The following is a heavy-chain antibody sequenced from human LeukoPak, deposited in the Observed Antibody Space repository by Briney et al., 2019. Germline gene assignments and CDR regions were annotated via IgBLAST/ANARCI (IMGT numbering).Heavy chain of an antibody. CDR2: ISAYNGNT. V-gene: IGHV1-18*04. CDR3: ARGGITGTTAGYYCMDV. Sequence: ASVKVSCKASGYTFTSYGISWVRQAPGQGLEWMGWISAYNGNTNYAQKLQGRVTMTTDTSTSTAYMELRSLRSDDTAVYYCARGGITGTTAGYYCMDVWGKGTTVTVSS. D-gene: IGHD1-20*01. CDR1: GYTFTSYG. J-gene: IGHJ6*04.